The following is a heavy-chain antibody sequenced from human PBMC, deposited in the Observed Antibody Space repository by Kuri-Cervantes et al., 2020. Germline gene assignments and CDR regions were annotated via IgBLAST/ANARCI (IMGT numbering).Heavy chain of an antibody. CDR3: AKDQGYYDILTGYYPVHAPDY. Sequence: GESLKISCAASRFTFSSYGMHWVRQAPGKGLEWVAFIWSDGSNKYYADSVKGRFTISRDNSKNTLYLQMNSLRAEDTAVYYCAKDQGYYDILTGYYPVHAPDYWGQGTLVTVSS. J-gene: IGHJ4*02. V-gene: IGHV3-30*02. CDR2: IWSDGSNK. CDR1: RFTFSSYG. D-gene: IGHD3-9*01.